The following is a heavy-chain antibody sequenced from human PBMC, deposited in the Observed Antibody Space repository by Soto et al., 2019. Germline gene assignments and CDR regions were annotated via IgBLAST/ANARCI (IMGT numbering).Heavy chain of an antibody. D-gene: IGHD3-10*01. CDR1: GFTFSSFC. J-gene: IGHJ4*02. CDR2: INSDGSST. Sequence: GGSLRLSCAASGFTFSSFCMHWVRQAPGKGLVWVSRINSDGSSTSYADSVQGRFTISRDNAKNTLYLQMNSLRAEDTAVYYCARSSGSYRQYDYWGQGTLVTVSS. CDR3: ARSSGSYRQYDY. V-gene: IGHV3-74*01.